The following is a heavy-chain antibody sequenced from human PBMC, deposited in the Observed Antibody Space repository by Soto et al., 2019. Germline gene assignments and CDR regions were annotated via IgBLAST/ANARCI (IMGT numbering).Heavy chain of an antibody. V-gene: IGHV4-39*01. J-gene: IGHJ4*02. D-gene: IGHD3-9*01. CDR2: GYYSGST. Sequence: QLQLQESGPGLVKPSETLSLTCTVSGGSVSSSSYYWGWVRQPPGKGLEWIGSGYYSGSTYDNPSLESRVTISVDTSKNQFSLKLMSLSAADTAVYYCGRLEGLATISYYFDYWGQGALVTVSS. CDR1: GGSVSSSSYY. CDR3: GRLEGLATISYYFDY.